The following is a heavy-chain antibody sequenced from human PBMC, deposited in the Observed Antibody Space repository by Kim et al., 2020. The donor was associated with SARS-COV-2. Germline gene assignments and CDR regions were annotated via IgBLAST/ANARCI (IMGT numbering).Heavy chain of an antibody. CDR3: ARVARSGSHFDY. J-gene: IGHJ4*02. CDR2: IYYSGST. CDR1: GGSISSGGYY. Sequence: SETLSLTCTVSGGSISSGGYYWSWIRQHPGKGLEWIGYIYYSGSTYYNPSLKSRVTISVDTSKNQFSLKLSSVTAADTAVYYCARVARSGSHFDYWGQGTLVTVSS. D-gene: IGHD1-26*01. V-gene: IGHV4-31*03.